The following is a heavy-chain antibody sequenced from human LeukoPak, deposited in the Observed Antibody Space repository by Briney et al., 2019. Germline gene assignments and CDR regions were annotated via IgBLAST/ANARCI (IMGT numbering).Heavy chain of an antibody. CDR3: ARSGCPGGSCYLRYSWPDL. CDR1: GFTFSNSD. Sequence: GGSLRLSCATSGFTFSNSDMNWVRQAPGKGLEWVSSITTSSSYIYYAESVRGRFTISRDNAKNSLYLQMDNLRAEDTAVYYCARSGCPGGSCYLRYSWPDLWGRGTLVTVSS. CDR2: ITTSSSYI. V-gene: IGHV3-21*01. J-gene: IGHJ5*02. D-gene: IGHD2-15*01.